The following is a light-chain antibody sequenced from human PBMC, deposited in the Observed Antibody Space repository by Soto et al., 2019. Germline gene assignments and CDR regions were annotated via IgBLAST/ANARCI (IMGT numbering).Light chain of an antibody. Sequence: QSVLTQPPSASGTPGQRVTISCSGSSSNIGSNYVYWYQQLPGTAPKLLIYRNNQRPSGVPDRFSGSKSGTSASLAISGLRSEDEADYYCAAWDDSLSVFYVFGTGTKVTVL. J-gene: IGLJ1*01. CDR2: RNN. CDR1: SSNIGSNY. CDR3: AAWDDSLSVFYV. V-gene: IGLV1-47*01.